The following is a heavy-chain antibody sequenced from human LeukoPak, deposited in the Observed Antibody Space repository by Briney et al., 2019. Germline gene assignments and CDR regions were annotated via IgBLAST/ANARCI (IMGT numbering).Heavy chain of an antibody. CDR2: ISSSSYI. Sequence: PGGSLRLSCAASGFTFSSYSMNWVRQAPGKGLKWVSSISSSSYIYYADSVKGRFTISRDNAKNSLYLQMNSLRAEDTAVYYCARVGGLDSSGWYGDDYWGQGTPVTVSS. V-gene: IGHV3-21*01. D-gene: IGHD6-19*01. J-gene: IGHJ4*02. CDR3: ARVGGLDSSGWYGDDY. CDR1: GFTFSSYS.